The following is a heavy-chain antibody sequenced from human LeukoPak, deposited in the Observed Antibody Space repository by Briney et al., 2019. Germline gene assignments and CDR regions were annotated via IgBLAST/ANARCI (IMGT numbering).Heavy chain of an antibody. Sequence: GGSLRPSCAAAGFTFSSFWMSWVRQAPGKGLEWVANIKQAGSEIYYVDSVKGRFTMSRESAKNSLYLQMNSLRAGDTAVYYCARAVAGTHWFDPWGQGTLVIISS. D-gene: IGHD6-19*01. V-gene: IGHV3-7*01. CDR1: GFTFSSFW. J-gene: IGHJ5*02. CDR2: IKQAGSEI. CDR3: ARAVAGTHWFDP.